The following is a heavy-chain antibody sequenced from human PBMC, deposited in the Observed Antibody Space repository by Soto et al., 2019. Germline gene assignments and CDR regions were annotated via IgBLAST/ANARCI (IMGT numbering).Heavy chain of an antibody. D-gene: IGHD4-17*01. J-gene: IGHJ6*02. CDR3: ARDTRVTTVVTRFYYYYGMDV. CDR2: IYYSGST. CDR1: GGSISSYY. V-gene: IGHV4-59*01. Sequence: SETLSLTCTVSGGSISSYYWSWIRQPPGKGLEWIGYIYYSGSTNYNPSLKRRVTISVDTSKNQFSLKLSSVTAADTAVYYCARDTRVTTVVTRFYYYYGMDVWGQGTTVTVSS.